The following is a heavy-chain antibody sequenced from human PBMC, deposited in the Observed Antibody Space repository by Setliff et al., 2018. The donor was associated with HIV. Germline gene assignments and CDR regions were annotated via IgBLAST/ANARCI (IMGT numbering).Heavy chain of an antibody. CDR1: GYSFIGYY. CDR2: INPNTGGT. J-gene: IGHJ5*02. CDR3: ARGWKYFYQSSGYPWFDP. Sequence: ASVKVSCKASGYSFIGYYIHWVRQAPGQGLEWMGWINPNTGGTNYSQTFQGRVTLTRDTSISTAYMEVTRLTSDDTAVYYCARGWKYFYQSSGYPWFDPWGQGTLVTVSS. D-gene: IGHD3-22*01. V-gene: IGHV1-2*02.